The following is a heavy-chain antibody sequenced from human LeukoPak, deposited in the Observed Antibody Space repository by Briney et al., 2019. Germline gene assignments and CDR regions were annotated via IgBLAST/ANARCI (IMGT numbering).Heavy chain of an antibody. CDR3: ARLKYYYDSSGYRAEYFQH. J-gene: IGHJ1*01. V-gene: IGHV4-59*01. D-gene: IGHD3-22*01. Sequence: SETLSLTCTVSGGSISSYYWSWIRQPPGKGLKWIGNIYYSGYTTYSTSLRSRVTISVYTSENQFSVKLSSVTAADTAVYYCARLKYYYDSSGYRAEYFQHWGQGTLVTVSS. CDR1: GGSISSYY. CDR2: IYYSGYT.